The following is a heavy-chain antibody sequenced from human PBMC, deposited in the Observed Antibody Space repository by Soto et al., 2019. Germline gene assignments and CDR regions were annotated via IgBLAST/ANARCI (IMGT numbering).Heavy chain of an antibody. CDR1: GGSITSGGYS. CDR2: TYQSGSA. CDR3: ARDYYGMDV. J-gene: IGHJ6*02. Sequence: SETLSLTCTVSGGSITSGGYSWTWIRQSPGKGLEWIGNTYQSGSAYYNPSLKSRVTISVDRSKNQFSLNLTSVTAADTAVYYCARDYYGMDVWGQGTTVTVSS. V-gene: IGHV4-30-2*06.